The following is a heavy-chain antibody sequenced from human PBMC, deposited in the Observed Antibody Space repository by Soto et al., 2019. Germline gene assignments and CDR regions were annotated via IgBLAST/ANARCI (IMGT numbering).Heavy chain of an antibody. V-gene: IGHV1-8*01. D-gene: IGHD3-16*01. J-gene: IGHJ6*02. CDR1: GYTFSDFD. Sequence: QAHLEQSGAEVRGPGASVKVSCKASGYTFSDFDINWLRQASGQGPEWMGWMNAKSGDTFFAQRFQGKFNMTWDTSLSTAYMEVGSLTSDDTAIYYCARGNPFNYAGFDVWRQGTTVAVSS. CDR2: MNAKSGDT. CDR3: ARGNPFNYAGFDV.